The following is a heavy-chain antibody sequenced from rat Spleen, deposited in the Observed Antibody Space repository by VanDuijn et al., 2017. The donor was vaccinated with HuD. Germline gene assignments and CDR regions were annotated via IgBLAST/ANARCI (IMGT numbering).Heavy chain of an antibody. CDR2: MSHDGGGT. V-gene: IGHV5-20*01. Sequence: EVQLVESGGGFVQPGRSLKLSCAASGFTFSEYYMAWVRQAPTKGLEWVASMSHDGGGTYYRDSVKDRFTISRDNAKSSLYLQMDSLRSEDTATYCCRTDRRYYDSSYVLDAWGQGASVTVSS. J-gene: IGHJ4*01. CDR1: GFTFSEYY. D-gene: IGHD1-12*02. CDR3: RTDRRYYDSSYVLDA.